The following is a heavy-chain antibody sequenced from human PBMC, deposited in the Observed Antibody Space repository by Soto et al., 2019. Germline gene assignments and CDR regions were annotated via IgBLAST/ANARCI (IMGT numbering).Heavy chain of an antibody. CDR1: GFTFSSYA. CDR2: IWDNGSST. CDR3: ARDSGYCSGGSCYSLYYFDY. D-gene: IGHD2-15*01. V-gene: IGHV3-23*01. J-gene: IGHJ4*02. Sequence: GGSLRLSCAASGFTFSSYAMSWVRQAPGKGLEWVAAIWDNGSSTYYADSVKGRFTISRDNSKNTLYLQMNSLRAEDTAVYYCARDSGYCSGGSCYSLYYFDYWGQGTLVTVSS.